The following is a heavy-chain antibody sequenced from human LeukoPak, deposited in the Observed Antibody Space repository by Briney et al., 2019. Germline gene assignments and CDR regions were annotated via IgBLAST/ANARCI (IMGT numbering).Heavy chain of an antibody. CDR1: GYTFTNYG. CDR2: ISAYNGNT. V-gene: IGHV1-18*01. Sequence: ASVKVSCKTSGYTFTNYGISWVRQAPGLGLEWMGWISAYNGNTNKAQKVQGRVTMTTDTSTSTAYMELRSLRFDDTAVYYCARDQSVRLLQTSSTYFKHVFAIWGQGSMVTVSS. D-gene: IGHD6-13*01. CDR3: ARDQSVRLLQTSSTYFKHVFAI. J-gene: IGHJ3*02.